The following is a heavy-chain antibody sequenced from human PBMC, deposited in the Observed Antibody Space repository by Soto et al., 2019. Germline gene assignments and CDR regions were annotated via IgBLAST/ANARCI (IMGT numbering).Heavy chain of an antibody. V-gene: IGHV4-31*03. CDR1: GGSISTGGYY. CDR3: ARSVFP. Sequence: QVQLQESGPGLVKPSQTLSLTCTVSGGSISTGGYYWNWIRQHPGKGLEWIGYFYYSGSTYYNPSLKRRVTIPVNTSKNHFSLKLSSVTAADTAVYYCARSVFPWGQGTLVTVSS. CDR2: FYYSGST. J-gene: IGHJ5*02.